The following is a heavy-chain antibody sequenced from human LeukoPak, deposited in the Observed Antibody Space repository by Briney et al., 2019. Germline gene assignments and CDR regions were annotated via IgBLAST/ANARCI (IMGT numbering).Heavy chain of an antibody. CDR1: GFTFSSYG. Sequence: GGSLRLSCAASGFTFSSYGMHRVRQAPGKGLEWVAFIRYDGSNKYYADSVKGRFTISRDNSKNTLYLQMNSLRAEDTAVYYCAKGVVPAARRDWFDPWGQGTLVTVSS. CDR3: AKGVVPAARRDWFDP. V-gene: IGHV3-30*02. J-gene: IGHJ5*02. CDR2: IRYDGSNK. D-gene: IGHD2-2*01.